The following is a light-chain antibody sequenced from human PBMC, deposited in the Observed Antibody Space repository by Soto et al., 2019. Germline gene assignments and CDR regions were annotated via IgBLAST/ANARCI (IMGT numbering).Light chain of an antibody. V-gene: IGKV3-11*01. CDR3: QQRSNWPLT. J-gene: IGKJ4*01. CDR2: DAS. CDR1: QSVSSY. Sequence: EIVLTQSPATLSLSPGEIATLSCRASQSVSSYYLAWYQQKPGQAPRLLIYDASNRATGIPARFSGSGSGTDFTLTISSLEPEDFAVYYCQQRSNWPLTFGGGTKVEIK.